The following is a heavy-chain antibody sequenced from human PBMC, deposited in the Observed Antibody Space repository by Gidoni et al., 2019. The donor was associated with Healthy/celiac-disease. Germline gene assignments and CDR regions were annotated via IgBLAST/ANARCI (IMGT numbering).Heavy chain of an antibody. V-gene: IGHV5-10-1*03. CDR1: GYSFTSYW. CDR3: ARRGYCSGGSCSVDDAFDI. Sequence: EVQLVQSGAEVKKPGESLRISCKGSGYSFTSYWTSWVRQMPGKGLEWMGRIDPSDSYTNYSPSFQGHVTISADKSISTAYLQWSSLKASDTAMYYCARRGYCSGGSCSVDDAFDIWGQGTMVTVSS. J-gene: IGHJ3*02. CDR2: IDPSDSYT. D-gene: IGHD2-15*01.